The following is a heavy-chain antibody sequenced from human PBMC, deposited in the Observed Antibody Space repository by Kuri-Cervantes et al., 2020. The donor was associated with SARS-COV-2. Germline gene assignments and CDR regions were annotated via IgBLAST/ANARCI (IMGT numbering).Heavy chain of an antibody. CDR2: ISAYNCNT. CDR3: VRDPRLWDNSNDYYYGGTFDF. D-gene: IGHD3-22*01. V-gene: IGHV1-18*01. CDR1: GYTYRRYG. Sequence: ASVTVSCKASGYTYRRYGISWVRQAPGQGLEGMGWISAYNCNTKNAPKLQGRPTMTTDTSTSTAYMELRSLRSDDTALYYCVRDPRLWDNSNDYYYGGTFDFWGQGTVVTVSS. J-gene: IGHJ3*01.